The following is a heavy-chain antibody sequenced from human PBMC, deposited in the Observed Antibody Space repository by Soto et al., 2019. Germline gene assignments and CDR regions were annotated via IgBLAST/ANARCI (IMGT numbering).Heavy chain of an antibody. CDR1: GYTFTSYG. CDR2: ISAYNGNT. D-gene: IGHD2-2*01. J-gene: IGHJ6*02. V-gene: IGHV1-18*01. CDR3: ARDLPIHQVPAAVTYYYYGMDV. Sequence: ASVKVSCKAPGYTFTSYGISWVRQAPGQGLEWMGWISAYNGNTNYAQKLQGRVTMTTDTSTSTAYMELRSLRSDDTAVYYCARDLPIHQVPAAVTYYYYGMDVWGQGTTVTVSS.